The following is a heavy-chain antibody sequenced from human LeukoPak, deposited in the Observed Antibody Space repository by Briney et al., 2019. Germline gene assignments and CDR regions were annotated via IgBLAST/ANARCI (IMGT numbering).Heavy chain of an antibody. CDR1: GFTFGDYA. J-gene: IGHJ4*02. V-gene: IGHV3-49*03. CDR3: TRDLGMVGAPRKFDY. Sequence: GGSLRLSCTASGFTFGDYAMSWFRQAPGKGLEWVGFIRSKAYGGTTEYAASVKGRFTISRDDSKSIAYLQMNSLKTEDTAVYYCTRDLGMVGAPRKFDYWGQGTLVTVSS. CDR2: IRSKAYGGTT. D-gene: IGHD1-26*01.